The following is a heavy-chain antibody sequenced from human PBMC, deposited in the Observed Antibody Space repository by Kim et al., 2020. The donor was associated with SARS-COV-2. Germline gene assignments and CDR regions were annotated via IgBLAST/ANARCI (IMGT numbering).Heavy chain of an antibody. Sequence: SETLSLTCAVYGGSFSGYYWSWIRQPPGKGLEWIGEINHSGSTNYNPSLKSRVTISVDTSKNQFSLKLSSVTAADTAVYYCARFPLMGFGETHWFDPWGQGTLVTVSS. CDR2: INHSGST. D-gene: IGHD3-10*01. CDR3: ARFPLMGFGETHWFDP. CDR1: GGSFSGYY. J-gene: IGHJ5*02. V-gene: IGHV4-34*01.